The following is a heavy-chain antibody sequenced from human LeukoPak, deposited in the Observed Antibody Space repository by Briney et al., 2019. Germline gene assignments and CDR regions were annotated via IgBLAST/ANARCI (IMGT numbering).Heavy chain of an antibody. J-gene: IGHJ6*02. CDR3: AKGSRSSGWDV. D-gene: IGHD6-19*01. CDR1: GFTFSDYY. Sequence: VGSLRLSCAASGFTFSDYYMSWIREAPGEGLEWVSYISSSGSTIYYADSVKGRFTISRDNSKNTLYLQMNSLRAEDTAVYYCAKGSRSSGWDVWGQGTTVTVSS. V-gene: IGHV3-11*01. CDR2: ISSSGSTI.